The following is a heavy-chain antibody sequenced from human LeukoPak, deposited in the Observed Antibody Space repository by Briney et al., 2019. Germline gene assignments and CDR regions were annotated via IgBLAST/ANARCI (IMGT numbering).Heavy chain of an antibody. CDR1: GASINNYY. D-gene: IGHD3/OR15-3a*01. CDR2: ISYSGST. Sequence: SETLSLTGTVSGASINNYYWNWIRQPPGKGLEWLGYISYSGSTNYSPSLRSRVSMSLDTSKNQSSLRLNSVTAADTAVYYCATAMDWGSRWYFDLWGRGTLVTVSS. J-gene: IGHJ2*01. CDR3: ATAMDWGSRWYFDL. V-gene: IGHV4-59*01.